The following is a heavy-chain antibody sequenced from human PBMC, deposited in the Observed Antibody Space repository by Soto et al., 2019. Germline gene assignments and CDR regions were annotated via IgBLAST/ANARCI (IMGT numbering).Heavy chain of an antibody. CDR2: INHSGST. CDR3: ARGRVLLCFGTHFDY. J-gene: IGHJ4*02. V-gene: IGHV4-34*01. D-gene: IGHD3-10*01. Sequence: QVQLQQWGAGLLKPSETLSLTCAVYGGSFSGYYWTWIRQPPGQGLEWIGEINHSGSTNYNPSLKSRVTISVDTAKNQFSLKLSSVTASDTAVYYCARGRVLLCFGTHFDYWGQGTLVTVS. CDR1: GGSFSGYY.